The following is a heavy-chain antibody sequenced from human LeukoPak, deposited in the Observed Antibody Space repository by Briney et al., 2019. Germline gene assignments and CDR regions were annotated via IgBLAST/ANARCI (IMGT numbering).Heavy chain of an antibody. CDR1: GGSIYSNY. J-gene: IGHJ4*02. CDR3: ARHLGTSFDS. Sequence: PSETLSLTCTVSGGSIYSNYWSWIRQPPGKGLEWIGYIYYSGSTNYSPSLKSRVTLSVDMSKNQFSLRLNSVTAADTAVYYCARHLGTSFDSWGQGTLVTVSS. CDR2: IYYSGST. V-gene: IGHV4-59*08. D-gene: IGHD2-8*01.